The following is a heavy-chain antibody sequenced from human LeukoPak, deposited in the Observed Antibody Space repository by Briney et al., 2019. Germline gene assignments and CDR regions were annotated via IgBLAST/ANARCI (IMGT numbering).Heavy chain of an antibody. CDR2: INADGSRK. V-gene: IGHV3-7*01. CDR1: RFTFNSPSW. Sequence: GGSLRLSCAGSRFTFNSPSWMSWVRQAPGKGLEWVANINADGSRKYYVDSVKGRFTISKDNAKKSLYLEMNSLTAEDTAVYYCARSERWGQGTLVTVSS. J-gene: IGHJ4*02. CDR3: ARSER.